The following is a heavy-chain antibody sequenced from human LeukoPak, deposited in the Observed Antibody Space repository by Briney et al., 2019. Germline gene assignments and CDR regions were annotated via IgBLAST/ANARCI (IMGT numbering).Heavy chain of an antibody. Sequence: GGSLRLSCAASGFTFSSYAMHWVRQAPGKGLEWVAVISYDGSNKYYADSVKGRFTVSRDNSKNTLYLQMNSPRAEDTAVYYCAREMGHSWGQGTLVTVSS. J-gene: IGHJ4*02. CDR3: AREMGHS. CDR2: ISYDGSNK. D-gene: IGHD2-8*01. V-gene: IGHV3-30-3*01. CDR1: GFTFSSYA.